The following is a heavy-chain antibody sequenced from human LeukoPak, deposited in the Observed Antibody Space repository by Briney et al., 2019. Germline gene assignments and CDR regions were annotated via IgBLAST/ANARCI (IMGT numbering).Heavy chain of an antibody. CDR1: GFTFSSYS. CDR2: ISSSISTI. CDR3: ARVRGSYYLDY. D-gene: IGHD1-26*01. J-gene: IGHJ4*02. V-gene: IGHV3-48*01. Sequence: GGSLRLSCAASGFTFSSYSMNWVRQAPGKGLEWVSYISSSISTIYYADSVKGRFTISRDNAKNSLYLQMNSLRAEDTAVYYCARVRGSYYLDYRGQGTLVTVSS.